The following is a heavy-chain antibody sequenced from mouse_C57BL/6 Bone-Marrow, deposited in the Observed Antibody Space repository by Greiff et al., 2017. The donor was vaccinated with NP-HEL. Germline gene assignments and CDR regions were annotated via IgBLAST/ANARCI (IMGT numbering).Heavy chain of an antibody. D-gene: IGHD1-1*01. J-gene: IGHJ4*01. CDR1: GFSLTSYG. CDR2: IWRGGST. CDR3: AKNSPVVATCYYAMDY. Sequence: QVQLKESGPGLVQPSQSLSITCTASGFSLTSYGVHWVRQSPGKGLEWLGVIWRGGSTDYNAAFMSRLSITKDNSKSQVFFKMNSLQTDDTALSYCAKNSPVVATCYYAMDYWGQGTSVTVSS. V-gene: IGHV2-5*01.